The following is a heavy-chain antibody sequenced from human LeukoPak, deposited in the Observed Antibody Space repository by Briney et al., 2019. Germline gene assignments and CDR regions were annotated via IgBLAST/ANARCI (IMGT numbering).Heavy chain of an antibody. CDR1: GDSITSGGYC. CDR3: ARDQRAYCGGDCYSSWFDP. D-gene: IGHD2-21*02. V-gene: IGHV4-31*03. Sequence: SETLSLTCSVSGDSITSGGYCWSWIRQHPGQGLVWIGYIHYSGSTYYNPSLKNRVTISVDTSKNQFSLKLSSVTAADTAVYYCARDQRAYCGGDCYSSWFDPWGQGTLVTVSS. J-gene: IGHJ5*02. CDR2: IHYSGST.